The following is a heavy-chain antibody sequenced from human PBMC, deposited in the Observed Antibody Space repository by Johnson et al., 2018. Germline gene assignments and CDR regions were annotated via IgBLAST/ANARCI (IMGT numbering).Heavy chain of an antibody. CDR3: VRSPAGYRLADL. D-gene: IGHD5-18*01. V-gene: IGHV3-7*01. CDR2: RNGAGRQV. CDR1: GFTFTDYW. J-gene: IGHJ3*01. Sequence: EVQLVESGGGLVQRGGSLRLSCAASGFTFTDYWMTWVRQAPGKGLEGVVNRNGAGRQVDFLDSLKGRFTASRDNTKNSVWLQMNRLTDEDTGVYYCVRSPAGYRLADLWGQGTMVSVSS.